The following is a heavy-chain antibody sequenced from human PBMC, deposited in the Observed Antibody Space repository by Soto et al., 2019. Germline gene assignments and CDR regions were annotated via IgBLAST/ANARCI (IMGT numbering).Heavy chain of an antibody. V-gene: IGHV1-8*01. CDR1: GYTFTSYD. J-gene: IGHJ6*03. Sequence: QVQLVQSGAEVKKPGASVKVSCKASGYTFTSYDINWVRQATGQGLEWMGWMNPNSGNTGYAQKFQGRVTMTRNTSISTAYMELSSLRSEDTAVYYCARAGYSGYDFPQDYYMDIWGKGTTVTVSS. D-gene: IGHD5-12*01. CDR3: ARAGYSGYDFPQDYYMDI. CDR2: MNPNSGNT.